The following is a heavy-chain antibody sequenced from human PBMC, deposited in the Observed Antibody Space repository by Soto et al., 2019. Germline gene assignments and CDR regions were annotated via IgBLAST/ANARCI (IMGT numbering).Heavy chain of an antibody. V-gene: IGHV1-69*02. Sequence: QVQLVQSEAEVKRPGSSVKVSCRASGDTFSSHTFSWVRQAPGQGLEWMGRVIPIPGLTNYAQRFLGRVTLTADISTTTTYMEMARLATDDTAVYYCARGVTGDLGDYWGQGTLVAVSS. CDR1: GDTFSSHT. D-gene: IGHD2-21*02. J-gene: IGHJ4*02. CDR2: VIPIPGLT. CDR3: ARGVTGDLGDY.